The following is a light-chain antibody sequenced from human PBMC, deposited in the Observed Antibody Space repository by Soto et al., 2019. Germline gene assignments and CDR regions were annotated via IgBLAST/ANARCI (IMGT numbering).Light chain of an antibody. CDR1: QSLLHRSGNTY. V-gene: IGKV2-28*01. CDR2: LGS. CDR3: MQALQTVT. J-gene: IGKJ4*01. Sequence: DIVMTQSPLSLSVTPGEPASISCRSSQSLLHRSGNTYLDWYLQKPGQSPQLLIYLGSTRASGVPDRFSGSGSGTDFTLKISRVEAEDVGVYYCMQALQTVTFGGGTNVEIK.